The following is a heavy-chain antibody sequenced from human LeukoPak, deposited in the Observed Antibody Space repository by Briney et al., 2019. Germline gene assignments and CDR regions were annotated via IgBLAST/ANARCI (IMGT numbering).Heavy chain of an antibody. CDR1: GFPYTDAW. CDR3: TMDDVGLAPDY. CDR2: IESKTDGDTT. D-gene: IGHD1-26*01. J-gene: IGHJ4*02. V-gene: IGHV3-15*04. Sequence: GGPVSLSCAASGFPYTDAWMRWVPQAPGKGREGVGRIESKTDGDTTYYAAPVKGRFTISRDDSKNTLYLQMNSLKTEDTAVYFCTMDDVGLAPDYWGQGTLVTVSS.